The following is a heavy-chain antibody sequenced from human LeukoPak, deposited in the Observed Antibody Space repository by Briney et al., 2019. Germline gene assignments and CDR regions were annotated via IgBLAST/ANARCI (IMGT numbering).Heavy chain of an antibody. CDR1: GFTFSSYS. CDR2: ISSSSSYI. CDR3: ASRKEYSTSSVFY. J-gene: IGHJ4*02. D-gene: IGHD6-6*01. V-gene: IGHV3-21*01. Sequence: KSGGSLRLSCAASGFTFSSYSMNWVRQAPGKGLEWVSSISSSSSYIYYADSVKGRFTISRDNAKNSLYLQMNSLRAEDTAVYYCASRKEYSTSSVFYWGQGTLVTVSS.